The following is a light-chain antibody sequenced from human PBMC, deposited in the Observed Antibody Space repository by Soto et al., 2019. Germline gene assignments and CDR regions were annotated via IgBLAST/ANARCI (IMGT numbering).Light chain of an antibody. CDR2: GAS. J-gene: IGKJ1*01. V-gene: IGKV3D-7*01. CDR3: QQYNNWPRT. Sequence: EIGMTHSPATLSLSPGERATLSCRASQSVSSSYLAWYQQKPGQAPRLLIYGASSRATGIPDRFSGSGSGTEFTLTISSLQSEDFAVYYCQQYNNWPRTFGQGTKVDIK. CDR1: QSVSSSY.